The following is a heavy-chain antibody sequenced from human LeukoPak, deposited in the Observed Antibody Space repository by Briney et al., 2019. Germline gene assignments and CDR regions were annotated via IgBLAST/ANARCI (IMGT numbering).Heavy chain of an antibody. CDR1: GGSISSSSYY. CDR3: ATRQVVPPGVTDYYFDY. CDR2: IYYSGST. V-gene: IGHV4-39*07. J-gene: IGHJ4*02. Sequence: SETLSLTCTVSGGSISSSSYYWGWIRQPPGKGLEWIGSIYYSGSTYYNPSLKSRVTISVDTSKNQFSLKLSSVTAADTAVYYCATRQVVPPGVTDYYFDYWGQGTLVTVSS. D-gene: IGHD1-14*01.